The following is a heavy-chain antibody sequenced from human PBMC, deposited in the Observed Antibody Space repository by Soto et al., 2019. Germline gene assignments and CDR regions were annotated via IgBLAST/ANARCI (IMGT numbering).Heavy chain of an antibody. CDR1: GYSFTSYW. D-gene: IGHD3-3*01. J-gene: IGHJ6*02. Sequence: PGESLKISCKGSGYSFTSYWIGWVRQMPGKGLEWMGIIYPGDSDTRYSPSFQGQVTISADKSISTAYLQWSSLKASDTAMYYCARSITIFGVVPNYYYYYGMDVWGQGTTVTVSS. V-gene: IGHV5-51*01. CDR2: IYPGDSDT. CDR3: ARSITIFGVVPNYYYYYGMDV.